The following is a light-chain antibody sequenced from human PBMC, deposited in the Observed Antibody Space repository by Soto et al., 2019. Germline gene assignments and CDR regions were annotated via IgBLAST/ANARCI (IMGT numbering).Light chain of an antibody. CDR2: EVS. CDR1: RNDIGAFNY. V-gene: IGLV2-14*01. CDR3: NSYTSTSARV. J-gene: IGLJ3*02. Sequence: QSVLTQPASVSGSPGQSITISCTGTRNDIGAFNYVSWYQHHPGKAPKVIIYEVSNRPSGVSDRFSGSKSGSTASLTISGLQAEDEADYYCNSYTSTSARVFGGGTKLTVL.